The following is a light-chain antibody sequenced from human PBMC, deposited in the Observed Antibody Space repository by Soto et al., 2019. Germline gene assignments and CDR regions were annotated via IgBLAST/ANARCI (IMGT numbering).Light chain of an antibody. Sequence: QSALTQPPSASGSPGQSVTISCTGTSSDVGGYNYVSWYQQHPGKAPKLMIYEVSTRPSGFADRFSGSKSGNTSSLTVSGLQADDEADYYCSSYAGSNNVVFGGGTKLTVL. V-gene: IGLV2-8*01. J-gene: IGLJ2*01. CDR3: SSYAGSNNVV. CDR1: SSDVGGYNY. CDR2: EVS.